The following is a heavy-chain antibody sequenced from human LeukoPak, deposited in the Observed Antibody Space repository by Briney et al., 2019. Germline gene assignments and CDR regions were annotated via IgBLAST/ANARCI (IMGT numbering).Heavy chain of an antibody. J-gene: IGHJ3*02. CDR1: GFTFSSYG. D-gene: IGHD2-2*01. CDR2: ISYDGSNK. CDR3: AKPALPSQDAFDI. Sequence: GGSLRLSCAASGFTFSSYGMHWVRPAPGKGLEWVAVISYDGSNKYYADSVKGRFTISRDNSKNTLYLQMNSLRAEDTAVYYCAKPALPSQDAFDIWGQGTMVTVSS. V-gene: IGHV3-30*18.